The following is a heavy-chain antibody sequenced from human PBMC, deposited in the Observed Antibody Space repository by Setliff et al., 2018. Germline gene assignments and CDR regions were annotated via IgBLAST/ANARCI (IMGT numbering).Heavy chain of an antibody. CDR2: IDWNGGRI. V-gene: IGHV3-20*04. CDR1: GFTFNDYG. Sequence: LSLSCAASGFTFNDYGLTWLRRVPGKGLEWVSGIDWNGGRIGYADSVKGRFTISRDNAKNSVYLQVNSLRVEDTALYYCAKSSGSSSSTNLEYLGPGTLVTVSS. J-gene: IGHJ4*02. D-gene: IGHD6-6*01. CDR3: AKSSGSSSSTNLEY.